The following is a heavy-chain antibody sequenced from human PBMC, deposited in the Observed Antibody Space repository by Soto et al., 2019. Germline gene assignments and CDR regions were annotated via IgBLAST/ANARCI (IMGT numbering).Heavy chain of an antibody. CDR2: IILILGIG. D-gene: IGHD6-19*01. V-gene: IGHV1-69*04. CDR1: GGTFSSYA. CDR3: ARNPRAVAAMHMDV. J-gene: IGHJ6*03. Sequence: QVQLVQSGAEVKKPGSSVKVSCKASGGTFSSYAFNWGRQAPGQGREWRGRIILILGIGNYAQRCQGRGTITADKSTSTVYMELSSLRSEDTAVYYCARNPRAVAAMHMDVWGKGTMVTVSS.